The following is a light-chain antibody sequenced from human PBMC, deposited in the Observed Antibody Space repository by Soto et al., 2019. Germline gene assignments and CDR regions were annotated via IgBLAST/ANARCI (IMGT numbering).Light chain of an antibody. J-gene: IGKJ1*01. V-gene: IGKV3D-20*02. CDR1: QSVSSNY. Sequence: EIVLTQSPGTLSLSPGERATLSCRASQSVSSNYLAWYQQKPGQAPRLLIYDASIRATGIPARFSGSWSGTDFTLTINGLEPEDSAVYYCQQRGNWPPTWTFGQGTKVDI. CDR2: DAS. CDR3: QQRGNWPPTWT.